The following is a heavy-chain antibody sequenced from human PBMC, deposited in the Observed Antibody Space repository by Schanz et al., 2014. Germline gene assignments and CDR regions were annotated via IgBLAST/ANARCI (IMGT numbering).Heavy chain of an antibody. D-gene: IGHD4-17*01. CDR1: GDTFSKYN. J-gene: IGHJ6*02. Sequence: QVQLVQSGPEVKKPGSSVKVSCQAFGDTFSKYNIMWVRQVPGQGLEWLGRIMPLRGIGNNAWKFQDRLTITADKSMNITYTELSSLRTEDTAVYYCTRLRRADPNGFAVWGQGTTVTVS. CDR3: TRLRRADPNGFAV. V-gene: IGHV1-69*02. CDR2: IMPLRGIG.